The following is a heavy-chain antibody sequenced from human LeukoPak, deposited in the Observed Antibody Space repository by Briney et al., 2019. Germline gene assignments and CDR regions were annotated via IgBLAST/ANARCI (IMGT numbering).Heavy chain of an antibody. Sequence: GGSLRLSCAASGFTFSTDWMHWVRQAPGKGLVWVSRISTDGSITSYADSVKGRFTISRDNAKDTLYLQMNSLRAEDTAVYYCAKGGYSGYGTFDYWGQGTLVTVSS. D-gene: IGHD5-12*01. V-gene: IGHV3-74*01. CDR1: GFTFSTDW. CDR2: ISTDGSIT. CDR3: AKGGYSGYGTFDY. J-gene: IGHJ4*02.